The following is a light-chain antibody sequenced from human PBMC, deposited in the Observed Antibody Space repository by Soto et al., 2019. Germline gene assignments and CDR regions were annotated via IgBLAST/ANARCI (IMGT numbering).Light chain of an antibody. J-gene: IGKJ2*01. CDR2: DVS. CDR3: QQRSNWLYT. Sequence: EIVLTQSPATLSLSPGERANLFCKASQSLSSYLAWYQQKPGQAPRLLIYDVSNRATGIPARFSGGGSGTDFTLTISSLEPEDFAVYYCQQRSNWLYTFGQGTKLEIK. CDR1: QSLSSY. V-gene: IGKV3-11*01.